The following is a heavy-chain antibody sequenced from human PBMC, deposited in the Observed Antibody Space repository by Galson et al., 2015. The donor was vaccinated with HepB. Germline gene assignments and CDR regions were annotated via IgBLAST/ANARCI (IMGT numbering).Heavy chain of an antibody. D-gene: IGHD3-10*01. CDR2: ISAYNGNT. Sequence: SVKVSCKASGYTFTSCGISWVRQAPGQGLEWMGWISAYNGNTNYAQKLQGRVTMTTDTSTSTAYMELRSLRSDDTAVYYCATVIITMVRGVIRGGYWFDPWGQGTLVTVSS. J-gene: IGHJ5*02. CDR3: ATVIITMVRGVIRGGYWFDP. V-gene: IGHV1-18*04. CDR1: GYTFTSCG.